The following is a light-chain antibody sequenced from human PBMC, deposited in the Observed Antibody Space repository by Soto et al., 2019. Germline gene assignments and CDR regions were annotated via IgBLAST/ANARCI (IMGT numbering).Light chain of an antibody. Sequence: EIVMTQSPATLSVSPGESATLSFRSSQSVSSSYLAWYQQKPGQAPRLLIYGASTRAADVPARFSGSGSGTEFTLTIISLQPEDFATYYCQQSYRFPKTFGRGTKVDIK. V-gene: IGKV3-15*01. CDR3: QQSYRFPKT. J-gene: IGKJ1*01. CDR2: GAS. CDR1: QSVSSSY.